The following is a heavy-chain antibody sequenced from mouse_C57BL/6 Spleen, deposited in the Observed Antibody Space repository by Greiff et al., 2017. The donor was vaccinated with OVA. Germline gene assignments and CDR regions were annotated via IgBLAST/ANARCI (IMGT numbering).Heavy chain of an antibody. CDR2: ISSGGSYT. Sequence: EVKLQESGGDLVKPGGSLKLSCAASGFTFSSYGMSWVRQTPDKRLEWVATISSGGSYTYYPDSVKGRFTISRDNAKNTLYLQMSSLKSEDTAMYYCARHEYFGYWGQGTTLTVSS. CDR1: GFTFSSYG. CDR3: ARHEYFGY. V-gene: IGHV5-6*01. J-gene: IGHJ2*01.